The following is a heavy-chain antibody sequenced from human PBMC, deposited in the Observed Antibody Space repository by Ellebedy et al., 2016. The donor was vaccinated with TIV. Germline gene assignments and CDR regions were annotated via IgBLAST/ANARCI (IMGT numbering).Heavy chain of an antibody. J-gene: IGHJ6*02. V-gene: IGHV1-69*13. CDR1: GGTFSSYA. CDR3: ARDAGGSSRYYYYGMDV. D-gene: IGHD6-6*01. CDR2: IIPIFGTA. Sequence: SVKVSXKASGGTFSSYAISWVRQAPGQGLEWMGGIIPIFGTANYAQKFQGRVTITADESTSTAYMELGSLRSEDTAVYYCARDAGGSSRYYYYGMDVWGQGTTVTVSS.